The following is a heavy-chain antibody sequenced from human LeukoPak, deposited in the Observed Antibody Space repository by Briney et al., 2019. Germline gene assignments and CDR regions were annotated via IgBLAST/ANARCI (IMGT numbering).Heavy chain of an antibody. CDR1: GFTLNSYS. CDR2: ISNSGNSL. CDR3: ARGVQYDILTGYPYYLDY. V-gene: IGHV3-48*04. J-gene: IGHJ4*02. D-gene: IGHD3-9*01. Sequence: GGSLRLSCAASGFTLNSYSMNWVRQAPGKGLEWVSYISNSGNSLYYADSVKGRFTISRDNAKNSLYLQMNSLRAGDTAEYYCARGVQYDILTGYPYYLDYWGQGTLVIVSS.